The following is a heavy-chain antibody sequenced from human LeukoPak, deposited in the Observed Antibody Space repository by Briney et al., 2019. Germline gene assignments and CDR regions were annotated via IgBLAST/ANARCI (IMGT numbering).Heavy chain of an antibody. V-gene: IGHV3-7*01. CDR1: GFTFSSYW. CDR3: ARSQRPSGCYLYYFDY. CDR2: IKQDGSEK. Sequence: GGSLRLSCAASGFTFSSYWMSWVRQAPGKGLEWVANIKQDGSEKYYVDSVKGRFTISRDNAKNSLYLQMNSLRAEDTAVYYCARSQRPSGCYLYYFDYWGQGTLVTVSS. J-gene: IGHJ4*02. D-gene: IGHD3-22*01.